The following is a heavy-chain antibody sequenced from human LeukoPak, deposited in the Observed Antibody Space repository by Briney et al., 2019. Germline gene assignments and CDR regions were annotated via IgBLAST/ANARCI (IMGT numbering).Heavy chain of an antibody. CDR3: ARHVWLQPFDY. Sequence: PTETLSLTCSVSGGSMNSYYWSWIRQSPGKGLEWIGYIYYSGSTNYNPSLKSRVTISVDTSKNQFSLKLSSVTAADTAVYYCARHVWLQPFDYWGQGTLVTVSS. V-gene: IGHV4-59*08. CDR1: GGSMNSYY. CDR2: IYYSGST. D-gene: IGHD3-9*01. J-gene: IGHJ4*02.